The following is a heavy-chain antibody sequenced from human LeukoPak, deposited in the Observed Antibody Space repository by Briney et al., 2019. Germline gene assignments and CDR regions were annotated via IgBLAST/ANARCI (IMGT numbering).Heavy chain of an antibody. CDR1: GGSISSGNHY. CDR3: ARDPPLYYYDSSGYTY. Sequence: SETPSLTCTVSGGSISSGNHYWTWIRQPAGKGLEWVGHIYSSGTTNYNPSLVGRTTISIDSSKNLLSLNLTSVTAADTAVYYCARDPPLYYYDSSGYTYWGQGTLVTVSS. CDR2: IYSSGTT. D-gene: IGHD3-22*01. J-gene: IGHJ4*02. V-gene: IGHV4-61*09.